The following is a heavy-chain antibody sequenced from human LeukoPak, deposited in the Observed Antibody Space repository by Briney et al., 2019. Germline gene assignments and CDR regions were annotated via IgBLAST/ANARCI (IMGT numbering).Heavy chain of an antibody. V-gene: IGHV4-31*03. D-gene: IGHD2-2*01. CDR2: IYYSGST. J-gene: IGHJ4*02. CDR3: ARGNCSSTSCYAGPLDY. CDR1: GGSISSGGYY. Sequence: SQTLSLTCTVSGGSISSGGYYWSWIRQHPGKGLEWIVYIYYSGSTYYNPSLKSRVTISVNTSKNQFSLKLSSVTAADTAVYYCARGNCSSTSCYAGPLDYWGQGTLVTVSS.